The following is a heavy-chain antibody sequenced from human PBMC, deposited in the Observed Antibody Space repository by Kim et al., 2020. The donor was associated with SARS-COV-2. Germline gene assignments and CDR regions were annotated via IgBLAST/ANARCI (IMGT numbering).Heavy chain of an antibody. CDR2: IYYSGST. V-gene: IGHV4-39*01. CDR3: ASVGWCGERQDFAY. CDR1: GGSISSSSYY. J-gene: IGHJ4*01. Sequence: SETLSLTCTVSGGSISSSSYYWGWIRQPPGKGLEWIGSIYYSGSTYYNPSLKSRVTISVDTSKNQFSLKLSSVTAADTAVYYCASVGWCGERQDFAYWG. D-gene: IGHD3-10*01.